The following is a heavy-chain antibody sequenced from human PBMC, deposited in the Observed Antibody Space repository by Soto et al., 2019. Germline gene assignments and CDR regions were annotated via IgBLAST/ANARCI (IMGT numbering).Heavy chain of an antibody. J-gene: IGHJ4*02. Sequence: EVQLLESGGGSVQPGGSLRLSCAASGFTFSTLAMTWVRQAPGKGLEWVSSVLASGTGTYYADSVKGRFTISRDNSKNTVYLQMSSLSAEDTALYYCASVRVGYWGQGTLVTVSS. D-gene: IGHD1-26*01. V-gene: IGHV3-23*01. CDR3: ASVRVGY. CDR2: VLASGTGT. CDR1: GFTFSTLA.